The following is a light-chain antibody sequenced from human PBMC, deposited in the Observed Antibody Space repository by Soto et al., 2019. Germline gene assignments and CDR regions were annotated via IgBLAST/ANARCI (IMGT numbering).Light chain of an antibody. V-gene: IGKV3-20*01. CDR1: QSVSTNY. J-gene: IGKJ1*01. CDR3: QQYDNSPLWT. Sequence: EIVLTQSPGTLSLSPGEGATLSCRASQSVSTNYLAWYQQKPGQAPRLLIYGTSTRATGIPDRFSGSGSGPDFTLTISRLEPEDFAVYYCQQYDNSPLWTFGQGTKV. CDR2: GTS.